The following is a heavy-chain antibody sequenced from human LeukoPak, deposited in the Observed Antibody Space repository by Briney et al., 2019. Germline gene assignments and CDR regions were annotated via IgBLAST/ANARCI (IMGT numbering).Heavy chain of an antibody. V-gene: IGHV3-49*04. J-gene: IGHJ4*02. Sequence: GGSLRLSCTASGFTFCDYAMSWVRQAPGKGLEWVGFIRSKAYGGTTEYAASVKGRFTISRDDSKSIAYLQMNSLKTEDTAVYYCTRELGIGIDYWGQGTLVTVSS. CDR1: GFTFCDYA. D-gene: IGHD7-27*01. CDR3: TRELGIGIDY. CDR2: IRSKAYGGTT.